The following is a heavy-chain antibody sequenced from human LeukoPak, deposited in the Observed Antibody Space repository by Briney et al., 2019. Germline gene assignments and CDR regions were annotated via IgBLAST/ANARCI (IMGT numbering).Heavy chain of an antibody. J-gene: IGHJ4*02. CDR3: ARGARDYYELDC. D-gene: IGHD3-22*01. Sequence: GGSLRLSCAASGFTVSSNYMTWVRQAPGKGLEFVSVIQSNGRTYYADSVKDRLTISRDNSKNTLYLQMDGLRVEDTGVYYCARGARDYYELDCWGQGTLVTVSS. CDR2: IQSNGRT. V-gene: IGHV3-66*01. CDR1: GFTVSSNY.